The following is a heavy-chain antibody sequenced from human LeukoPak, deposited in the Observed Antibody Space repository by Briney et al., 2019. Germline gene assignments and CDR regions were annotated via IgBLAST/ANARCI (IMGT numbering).Heavy chain of an antibody. Sequence: GASVKVSCKASGYTFTGYYMHWVRQAPGQGLEWMGWINPNSGGTNYAQKFQGRVTMIRDTSISTAYMELSRLRSDDTAVYYCARDLGERIQLWAPPSYYYYYYMDVWGKGTTVTVSS. CDR3: ARDLGERIQLWAPPSYYYYYYMDV. V-gene: IGHV1-2*02. CDR1: GYTFTGYY. J-gene: IGHJ6*03. D-gene: IGHD5-18*01. CDR2: INPNSGGT.